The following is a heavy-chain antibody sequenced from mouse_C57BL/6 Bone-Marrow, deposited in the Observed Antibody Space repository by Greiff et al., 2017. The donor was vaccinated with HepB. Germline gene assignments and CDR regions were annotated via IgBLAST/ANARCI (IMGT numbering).Heavy chain of an antibody. D-gene: IGHD1-1*01. CDR3: ASPLYYRGAMDY. J-gene: IGHJ4*01. CDR1: GYTFTSYG. CDR2: VYIGNGYT. Sequence: EVKLMESGAELVRPGSSVKMSCKTSGYTFTSYGINWVKQRPGQGLEWIGYVYIGNGYTEYNEKFKGKATLTSDTSSSTAYMQLSSLTSEDSAIYFCASPLYYRGAMDYWGQGTSVTVSS. V-gene: IGHV1-58*01.